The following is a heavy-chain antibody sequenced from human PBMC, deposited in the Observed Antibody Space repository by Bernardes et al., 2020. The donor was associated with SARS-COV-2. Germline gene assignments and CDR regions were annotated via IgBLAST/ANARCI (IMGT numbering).Heavy chain of an antibody. V-gene: IGHV4-59*12. CDR2: IYYSGST. Sequence: SETLSLTCVVSGDSLSNSFWSWIRQPPGRGLEWIGHIYYSGSTYYTPSLKSRVTISLDTSQNQFSLKLSSVTAADTAVYYCARGIQLWFNFDFWGQGTLVTVSS. D-gene: IGHD5-18*01. CDR1: GDSLSNSF. CDR3: ARGIQLWFNFDF. J-gene: IGHJ4*02.